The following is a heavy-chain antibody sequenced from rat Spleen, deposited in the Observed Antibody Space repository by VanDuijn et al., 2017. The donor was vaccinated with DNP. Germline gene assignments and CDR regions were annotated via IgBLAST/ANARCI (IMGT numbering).Heavy chain of an antibody. Sequence: EVQLQESGPGLVKPSQSLSLSCSVTGYSITSNFWGWIRKFPGNKMEWMGYISYSGSTSYNPSLKSRISITRDTSKNQFFLQLNSITAEDTATYFCARFGPDLDYWGQGVMVTVSS. CDR1: GYSITSNF. V-gene: IGHV3-1*01. CDR3: ARFGPDLDY. J-gene: IGHJ2*01. D-gene: IGHD3-1*01. CDR2: ISYSGST.